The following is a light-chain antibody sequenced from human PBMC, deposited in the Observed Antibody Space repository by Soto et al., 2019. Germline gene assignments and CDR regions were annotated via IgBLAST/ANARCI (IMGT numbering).Light chain of an antibody. J-gene: IGKJ3*01. CDR2: DAS. CDR3: QQRSNWPRLLT. Sequence: EIVLTQSPATLSLSPGERATLSCRASQSVSSYLAWYQQKPGQAPRLLIYDASNRATGIPARFSGSGSGTDFTLTINSLESEDSAVYYCQQRSNWPRLLTFGPGTKVDIK. CDR1: QSVSSY. V-gene: IGKV3-11*01.